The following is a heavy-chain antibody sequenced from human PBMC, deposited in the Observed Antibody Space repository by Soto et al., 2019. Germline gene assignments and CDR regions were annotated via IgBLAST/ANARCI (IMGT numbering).Heavy chain of an antibody. Sequence: GGSLRLSCAASGFTFSSYWMHWVRQAPGKGLVWVSRINSDGSSTSYADSVKGRFTISRDNAKNTLYLQMNSLRAEDTAVYYCARVPPRGYSGYDLDYFDYWGQGTLVTVSS. CDR3: ARVPPRGYSGYDLDYFDY. D-gene: IGHD5-12*01. CDR1: GFTFSSYW. CDR2: INSDGSST. V-gene: IGHV3-74*01. J-gene: IGHJ4*02.